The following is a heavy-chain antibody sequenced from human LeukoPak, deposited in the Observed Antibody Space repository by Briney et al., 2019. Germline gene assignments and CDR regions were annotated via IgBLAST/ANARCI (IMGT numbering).Heavy chain of an antibody. J-gene: IGHJ4*02. CDR2: IYYSGST. V-gene: IGHV4-34*01. CDR1: GGSFSGYY. D-gene: IGHD5-18*01. CDR3: ARGSRGYSYG. Sequence: SETLSLTCAVYGGSFSGYYMSWIRQAPGKGLEWIGSIYYSGSTYYNPSLKSRVTISVDTSKNQFSLKLSSVTAADTAVYYCARGSRGYSYGWGQGALVTVSS.